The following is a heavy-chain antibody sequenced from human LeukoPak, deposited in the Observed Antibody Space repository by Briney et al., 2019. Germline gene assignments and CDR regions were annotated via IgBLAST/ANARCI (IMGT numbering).Heavy chain of an antibody. D-gene: IGHD5-12*01. Sequence: GGPLRLSCAASGFTFSSYAMSWVRQATGKGLEWVSGVSGSGGSTYYADSVKGRFTISRDNSKNTLYLQMNSLRAEDTAVYYCAKDLDIVATITGNWGQGTLVTVSS. CDR3: AKDLDIVATITGN. J-gene: IGHJ4*02. V-gene: IGHV3-23*01. CDR1: GFTFSSYA. CDR2: VSGSGGST.